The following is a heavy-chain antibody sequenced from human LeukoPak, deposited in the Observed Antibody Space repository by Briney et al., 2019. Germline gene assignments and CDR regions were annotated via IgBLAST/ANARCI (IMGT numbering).Heavy chain of an antibody. CDR1: GFTFSNYA. Sequence: HAGGSLRLSCAASGFTFSNYAMSWVRQAPGKGLEWVSVISGSGSSTNFADSVKGRFTSSRDNSKNTLYLQMHSLRVEDTAVYYCAQGRLGYSYGAFDHWGQGTLVTVSS. D-gene: IGHD5-18*01. V-gene: IGHV3-23*01. J-gene: IGHJ4*02. CDR3: AQGRLGYSYGAFDH. CDR2: ISGSGSST.